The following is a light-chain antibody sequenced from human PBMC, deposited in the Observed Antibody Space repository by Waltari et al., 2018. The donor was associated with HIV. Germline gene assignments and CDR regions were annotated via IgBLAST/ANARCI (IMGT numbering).Light chain of an antibody. CDR3: ATWDDTMSVV. Sequence: QSPLTQTPSMSGAPGQRVNISCSGGPSNIGSTSVNWYRHLPGTAPKLLIYSNDQRPSSVPVRFSGSKSATSAFLVISGLQSDDEADYYCATWDDTMSVVFGGGTRLTVL. V-gene: IGLV1-44*01. J-gene: IGLJ2*01. CDR2: SND. CDR1: PSNIGSTS.